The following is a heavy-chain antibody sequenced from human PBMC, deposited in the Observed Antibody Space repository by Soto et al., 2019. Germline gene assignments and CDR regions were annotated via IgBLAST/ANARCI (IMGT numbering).Heavy chain of an antibody. CDR3: ARDGTTVTTNYYYHYGMDV. CDR2: ISAYNGNT. Sequence: GASLMVSCKASGYTFMSYGITWVRQAPGQGLEWMGWISAYNGNTNYAQKLQGRVTMTRDTSTSTAYMELRNLRSDDTAVYYCARDGTTVTTNYYYHYGMDVWGQGTTVTVSS. D-gene: IGHD4-17*01. CDR1: GYTFMSYG. J-gene: IGHJ6*02. V-gene: IGHV1-18*01.